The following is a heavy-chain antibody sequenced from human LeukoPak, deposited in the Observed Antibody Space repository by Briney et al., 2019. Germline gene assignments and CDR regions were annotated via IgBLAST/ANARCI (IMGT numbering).Heavy chain of an antibody. CDR2: ISSSGSTI. CDR1: GFTFSSYE. J-gene: IGHJ4*02. D-gene: IGHD3-16*01. V-gene: IGHV3-48*03. CDR3: AREGPVAYYYDYFDY. Sequence: PGGSLRLSCAASGFTFSSYEMNWVRQAPGKGLEWVSYISSSGSTIYYADSVKGRFTISRDNAKNTLYLQMNSLRAEDTAVYYCAREGPVAYYYDYFDYWGQGTLVTVSS.